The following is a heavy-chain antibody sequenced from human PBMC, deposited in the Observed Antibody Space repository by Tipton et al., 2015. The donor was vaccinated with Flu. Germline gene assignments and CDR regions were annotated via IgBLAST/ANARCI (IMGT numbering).Heavy chain of an antibody. CDR1: GGSFSGYF. CDR3: ARRDYSNYVSEPKNWFDP. Sequence: TLSLTCAVYGGSFSGYFWTWIRQPPGKGLEWIGEINHSGSTNDNPSLKSRVTMSVDTSKNQFSLRLSSVTAADTAVYYCARRDYSNYVSEPKNWFDPWGQGTLVTVSS. D-gene: IGHD4-11*01. CDR2: INHSGST. J-gene: IGHJ5*02. V-gene: IGHV4-34*01.